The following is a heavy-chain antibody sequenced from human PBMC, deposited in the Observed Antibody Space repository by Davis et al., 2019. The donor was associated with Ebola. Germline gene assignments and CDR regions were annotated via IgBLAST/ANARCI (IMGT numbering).Heavy chain of an antibody. J-gene: IGHJ6*04. Sequence: AASVKVSCKASRYTFTSYYMHWVRQAPGQGLEWMGWISGYYGNTNYVENLQGRVTMTTDKSTSTAYMELRSLRSADTAVYYCAGDGISVGVDRGMDVWGKGATITVSS. CDR1: RYTFTSYY. CDR3: AGDGISVGVDRGMDV. V-gene: IGHV1-18*04. D-gene: IGHD2-2*01. CDR2: ISGYYGNT.